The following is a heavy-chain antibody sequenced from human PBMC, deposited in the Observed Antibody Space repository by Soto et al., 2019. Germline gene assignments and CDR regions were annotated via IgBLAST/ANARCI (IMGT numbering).Heavy chain of an antibody. D-gene: IGHD3-3*01. Sequence: QITSNESGATVVRPTETLSLTCRFSGYSLTTSGVGAGCSRQSPGKAPEWLALIYWDADKRYSASLKSRLTIPKTTSKNQVVQTVSDLDPTATATYYCAHRVLRTVFGLVTTTAIFFDFWGHGTPVAVSS. CDR1: GYSLTTSGVG. V-gene: IGHV2-5*02. CDR3: AHRVLRTVFGLVTTTAIFFDF. CDR2: IYWDADK. J-gene: IGHJ4*01.